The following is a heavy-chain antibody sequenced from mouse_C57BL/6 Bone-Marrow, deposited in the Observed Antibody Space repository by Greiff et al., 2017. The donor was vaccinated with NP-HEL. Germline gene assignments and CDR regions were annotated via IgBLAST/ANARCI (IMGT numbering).Heavy chain of an antibody. Sequence: VHLVESGAELVRPGTSVKVSCKASGYAFTNYLIEWVKQRPGQGLEWIGVINPGSGGTNYNEKFKGKATLTADKSSSTAYMQLSSLTSEDSAVYFCARQGVPYYAMDYWGQGTSVTVSS. V-gene: IGHV1-54*01. CDR1: GYAFTNYL. CDR3: ARQGVPYYAMDY. CDR2: INPGSGGT. J-gene: IGHJ4*01.